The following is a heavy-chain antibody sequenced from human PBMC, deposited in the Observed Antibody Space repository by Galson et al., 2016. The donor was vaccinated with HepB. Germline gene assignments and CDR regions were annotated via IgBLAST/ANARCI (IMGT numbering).Heavy chain of an antibody. CDR1: GYTFTSYV. Sequence: SVKVSCKASGYTFTSYVIHWVRQAPGQRLECMGWINGGNGNTESSEKFQGRVTITRDTVANTAYMELTSLKSEDTAVYYCARANQKFLVRGGLDYWGQGTRVTVSS. J-gene: IGHJ4*02. V-gene: IGHV1-3*01. CDR3: ARANQKFLVRGGLDY. CDR2: INGGNGNT. D-gene: IGHD3-10*01.